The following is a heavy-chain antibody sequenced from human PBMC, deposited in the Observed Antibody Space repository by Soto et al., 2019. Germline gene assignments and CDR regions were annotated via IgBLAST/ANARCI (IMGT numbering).Heavy chain of an antibody. J-gene: IGHJ4*02. V-gene: IGHV1-18*04. CDR3: ARDECIRGLEF. Sequence: QVQLVQSGPEVKKPGASVKVSCKASGYTFSNNGISWVRQAPGQGLEWMGWISGYNGNTAYARNLQDRVTMTIDAPTTTAYMELRSLRSDDTAVYYCARDECIRGLEFRGLGTLVTVSS. CDR1: GYTFSNNG. D-gene: IGHD3-10*01. CDR2: ISGYNGNT.